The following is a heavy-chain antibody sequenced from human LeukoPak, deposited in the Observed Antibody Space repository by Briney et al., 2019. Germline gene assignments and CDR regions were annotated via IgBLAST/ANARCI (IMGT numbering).Heavy chain of an antibody. CDR2: FDPEDGET. CDR3: ASSSSFRYYYYMDV. J-gene: IGHJ6*03. CDR1: GYTLTELS. D-gene: IGHD6-6*01. Sequence: GASVKVSCKVSGYTLTELSMHWVRQAPGKGLEWMGGFDPEDGETIYAQKFQGRVTMTEDTSTDTAYMELSSLRSEDTAVYYCASSSSFRYYYYMDVWGKGTTVTVSS. V-gene: IGHV1-24*01.